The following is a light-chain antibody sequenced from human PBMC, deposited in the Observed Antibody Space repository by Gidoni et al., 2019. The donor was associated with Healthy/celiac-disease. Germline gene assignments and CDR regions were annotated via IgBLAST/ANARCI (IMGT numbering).Light chain of an antibody. J-gene: IGLJ7*02. CDR3: AAWDDSLSGAV. Sequence: QSVLTQPPSASGTPRQRVTISCSGSSSNIGSNYVYWYQQLPGTAPKLLIYSNNQRPSGVPDRFSGSKSGTSASLAISGLRSEDEADYYCAAWDDSLSGAVFGGGTQLTAL. CDR1: SSNIGSNY. V-gene: IGLV1-47*02. CDR2: SNN.